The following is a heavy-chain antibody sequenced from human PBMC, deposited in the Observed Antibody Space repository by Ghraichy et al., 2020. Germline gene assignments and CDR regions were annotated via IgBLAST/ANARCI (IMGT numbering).Heavy chain of an antibody. CDR1: GGSISSSSYY. Sequence: SETLSLNCTVSGGSISSSSYYWGWIRQPPGKGLEWVGSFYYSGSTYYNPSLKSRVTISVDTSKNQFSLKLSSVTAADTAVYYCARRGGSGRAFDYWGQGTLVTVSS. CDR3: ARRGGSGRAFDY. D-gene: IGHD3-10*01. V-gene: IGHV4-39*01. CDR2: FYYSGST. J-gene: IGHJ4*02.